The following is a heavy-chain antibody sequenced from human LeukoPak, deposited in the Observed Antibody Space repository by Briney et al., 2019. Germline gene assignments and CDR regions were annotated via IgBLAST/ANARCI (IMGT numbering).Heavy chain of an antibody. J-gene: IGHJ4*02. CDR1: GNTFTTGQ. D-gene: IGHD2-8*02. Sequence: ASVTVSCKASGNTFTTGQMHWVRQAPGQGLEWLGIINPSSGSTSYAQKFQGRVTMTRDTSTGTVYMELSSLRSEDTALYYCAREYGTGGLDYWGQGTLVTVSS. CDR2: INPSSGST. V-gene: IGHV1-46*01. CDR3: AREYGTGGLDY.